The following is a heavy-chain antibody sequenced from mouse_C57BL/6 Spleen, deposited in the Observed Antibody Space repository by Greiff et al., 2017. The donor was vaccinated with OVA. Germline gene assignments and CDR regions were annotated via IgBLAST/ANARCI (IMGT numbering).Heavy chain of an antibody. CDR3: TRDIYYSYAMDY. V-gene: IGHV5-9-1*02. Sequence: EVQRVESGEGLVKPGGSLKLSCAASGFTFSSYAMSWVRQTPEKRLEWVAYISSGGDYIYYADTVKGRFTISRDNARNTLYLQMSSLKSEDTAMYYCTRDIYYSYAMDYWGQGTSVTVSS. CDR1: GFTFSSYA. D-gene: IGHD2-1*01. J-gene: IGHJ4*01. CDR2: ISSGGDYI.